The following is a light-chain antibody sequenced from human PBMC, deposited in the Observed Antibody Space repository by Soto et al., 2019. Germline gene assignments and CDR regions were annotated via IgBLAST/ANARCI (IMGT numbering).Light chain of an antibody. CDR1: QSISNF. CDR3: QQSYTTPYT. J-gene: IGKJ2*01. CDR2: AAS. Sequence: DIQMTQSPSSLSASGGDRVTITCRASQSISNFLNWYQQKPGKAPELLIYAASSLHSGVPSRFSGSGSGTNFTLTISSLQPEDFATYSCQQSYTTPYTFGQGTKLEIK. V-gene: IGKV1-39*01.